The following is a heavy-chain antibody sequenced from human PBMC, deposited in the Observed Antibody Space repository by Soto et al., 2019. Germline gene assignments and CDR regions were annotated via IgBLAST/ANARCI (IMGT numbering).Heavy chain of an antibody. J-gene: IGHJ4*02. CDR3: AKDRPRSTSGYFYDY. V-gene: IGHV3-23*01. CDR2: VSGSTSTTI. CDR1: GFTFSNYA. D-gene: IGHD1-1*01. Sequence: GALRLSCTASGFTFSNYAMSWVRQAPGKGLEWVSTVSGSTSTTIYYADSVKGRFTISRDNSRNTVYLQMSSLRAEDTAVYYCAKDRPRSTSGYFYDYWGRGTPVTVSS.